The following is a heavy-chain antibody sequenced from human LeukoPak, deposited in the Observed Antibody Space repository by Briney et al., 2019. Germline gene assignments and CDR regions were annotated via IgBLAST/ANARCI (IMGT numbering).Heavy chain of an antibody. D-gene: IGHD3-9*01. Sequence: NPSETLSLTCTVSGGSISSYYWSWIRQPAGEGLEWIGRIYTSGSTNYNPSLKSRVTMSVDTSKNQSSLKLSSVTAADTAVYYCAREIPSVELRYFDWLLRFDAFDIWGQGTMVTASS. CDR3: AREIPSVELRYFDWLLRFDAFDI. CDR2: IYTSGST. CDR1: GGSISSYY. J-gene: IGHJ3*02. V-gene: IGHV4-4*07.